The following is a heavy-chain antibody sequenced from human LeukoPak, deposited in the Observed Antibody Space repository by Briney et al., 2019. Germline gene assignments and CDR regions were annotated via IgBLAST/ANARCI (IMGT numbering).Heavy chain of an antibody. CDR2: ISAYNGNT. Sequence: VASVKVSCKASGYTFTIYGICWVRQAPGQGLEWMGWISAYNGNTNYAQKLQGRVTMTTDTSTSTAYMELRSLRSDDTAVYYCARELPGITGTDNWGQGTLVTVPS. V-gene: IGHV1-18*01. J-gene: IGHJ4*02. CDR1: GYTFTIYG. D-gene: IGHD1-20*01. CDR3: ARELPGITGTDN.